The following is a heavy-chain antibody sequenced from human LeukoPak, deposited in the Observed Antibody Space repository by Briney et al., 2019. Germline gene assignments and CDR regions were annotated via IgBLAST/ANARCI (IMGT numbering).Heavy chain of an antibody. J-gene: IGHJ4*02. CDR2: ISAYNGDT. D-gene: IGHD6-13*01. CDR3: ARVGEQHLDYYFDY. V-gene: IGHV1-18*01. CDR1: GYTFTNYG. Sequence: ASVKVSCKASGYTFTNYGISWVRRAPGQGLEWMGWISAYNGDTKSAQKVQGRVTMTTDTSTSTAYMELRSLRSDDTAVYYCARVGEQHLDYYFDYWGQGTLVTVSS.